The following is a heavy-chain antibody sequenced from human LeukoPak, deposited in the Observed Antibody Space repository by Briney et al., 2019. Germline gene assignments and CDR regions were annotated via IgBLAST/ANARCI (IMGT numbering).Heavy chain of an antibody. CDR1: GFTVSSNY. D-gene: IGHD6-19*01. CDR3: ARDLASNTGWEFDY. Sequence: GGSLRLSCAASGFTVSSNYMNWVRQAPGKGLEWGSLIYGGGSTYYADSVKGRFTISRDNSKNTLYLQMNSLRAEDTAVYYCARDLASNTGWEFDYWGQGTLVTVSS. V-gene: IGHV3-53*01. J-gene: IGHJ4*02. CDR2: IYGGGST.